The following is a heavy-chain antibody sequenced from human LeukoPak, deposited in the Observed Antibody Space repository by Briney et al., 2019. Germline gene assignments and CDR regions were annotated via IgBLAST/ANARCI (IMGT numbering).Heavy chain of an antibody. J-gene: IGHJ4*02. D-gene: IGHD3-22*01. Sequence: ASVKVSCKASGYTFTSYYMHWVRQAPGQGLEWMGIINPSGGSTSYPQKFQGRVTITADESTSTAYMELSSLRSEDTAVYYCARGPNYYYDSSGYFDYWGQGTLVTVSS. V-gene: IGHV1-46*01. CDR2: INPSGGST. CDR1: GYTFTSYY. CDR3: ARGPNYYYDSSGYFDY.